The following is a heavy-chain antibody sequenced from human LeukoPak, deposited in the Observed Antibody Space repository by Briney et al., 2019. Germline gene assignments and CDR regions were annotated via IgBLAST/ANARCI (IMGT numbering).Heavy chain of an antibody. CDR2: IYYSGST. Sequence: PSETLSLTCTVSGGSISSHYWSWIRQPPGKGLEWIGYIYYSGSTNYNPSLKSRVTISVDTSKNQFSLKLSSVTAADTAVYYCARLQHYYYGVDVWGQGTTVTVSS. CDR3: ARLQHYYYGVDV. V-gene: IGHV4-59*08. J-gene: IGHJ6*02. CDR1: GGSISSHY.